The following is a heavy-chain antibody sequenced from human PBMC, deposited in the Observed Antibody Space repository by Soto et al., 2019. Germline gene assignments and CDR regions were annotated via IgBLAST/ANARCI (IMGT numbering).Heavy chain of an antibody. D-gene: IGHD3-16*01. CDR3: ARSTWGYAFDI. CDR1: GGYINSHY. V-gene: IGHV4-59*08. CDR2: IYYSGST. J-gene: IGHJ3*02. Sequence: QVQLQESGPGLVKPSETLSLTCIVSGGYINSHYWTWIRQPPGKGLEWIGYIYYSGSTNYNPSLKSRVTTLTDKSKSHFSLRLTSLTAADTAVYYCARSTWGYAFDIWGQGAVVTVSS.